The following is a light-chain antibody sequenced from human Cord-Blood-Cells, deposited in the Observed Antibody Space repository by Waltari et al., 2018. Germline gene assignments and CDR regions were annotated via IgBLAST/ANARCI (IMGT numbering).Light chain of an antibody. J-gene: IGLJ2*01. CDR2: DVS. CDR3: SSYTSSSTVV. Sequence: QSALTQPASVSGSPGQSITISCTGTSSDVGGYNYFSWDQQHPGKAPNLMIYDVSKRPSGISKRFSGSKSGNPASLTISGLQAEDEADYYCSSYTSSSTVVFGGGTKLTVL. CDR1: SSDVGGYNY. V-gene: IGLV2-14*01.